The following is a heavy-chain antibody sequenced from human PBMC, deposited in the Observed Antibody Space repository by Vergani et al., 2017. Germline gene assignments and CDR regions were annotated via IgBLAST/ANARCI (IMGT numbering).Heavy chain of an antibody. CDR1: GYTFTSYD. D-gene: IGHD3-3*01. CDR3: AKGSYLTIFGVAPIQWVDY. V-gene: IGHV1-8*01. CDR2: MNPNSGNT. Sequence: QVQLVQSGAEVKKPGASVKVSCKASGYTFTSYDINWVRQATGQGLEWMGWMNPNSGNTGYAQKFQGRVTMTRNTSISTAYMELSSLRSEDTAVYYCAKGSYLTIFGVAPIQWVDYWGQGTLVTVSS. J-gene: IGHJ4*02.